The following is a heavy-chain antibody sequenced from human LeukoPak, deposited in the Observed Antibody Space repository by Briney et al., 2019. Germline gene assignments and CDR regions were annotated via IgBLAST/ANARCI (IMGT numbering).Heavy chain of an antibody. CDR2: IYYSGST. J-gene: IGHJ5*02. D-gene: IGHD1-26*01. CDR1: GGSISSGDYY. CDR3: ARGPSGSYGFRFGP. V-gene: IGHV4-30-4*08. Sequence: SETLSLTCTVSGGSISSGDYYWSWIRQPPGKGLEWIGYIYYSGSTYYNPSLKSRVTISVDTSKNQFSLKLSSVTAADTAVYYCARGPSGSYGFRFGPWGQGTLVTVSS.